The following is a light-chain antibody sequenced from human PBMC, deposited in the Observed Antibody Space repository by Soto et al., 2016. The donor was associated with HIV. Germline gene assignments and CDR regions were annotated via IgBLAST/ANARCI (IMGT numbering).Light chain of an antibody. CDR1: QSVNDW. CDR3: QQYNTPPWT. CDR2: KVS. Sequence: DIQLTQSPSTLSAAVGDRVTITCRASQSVNDWLAWYQQKPGTPPSLLIYKVSTLESGVPSRFSGVGFGTDFTLTISTLQPEDSAIYYCQQYNTPPWTFGQGTKGGNQ. J-gene: IGKJ1*01. V-gene: IGKV1-5*03.